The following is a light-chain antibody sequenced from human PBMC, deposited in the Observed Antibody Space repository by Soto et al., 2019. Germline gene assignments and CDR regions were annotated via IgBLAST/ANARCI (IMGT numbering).Light chain of an antibody. CDR3: QQYNNWPPT. CDR1: QSVSSY. J-gene: IGKJ5*01. Sequence: DIVLTQSPGTLYLSPGARTPLSCSASQSVSSYLAWYQQKPGQAPRVLIYDASKRATGIPARFSGSGSGTDFTLTISSLEPEDFANYHCQQYNNWPPTFGQGTRWR. CDR2: DAS. V-gene: IGKV3-11*01.